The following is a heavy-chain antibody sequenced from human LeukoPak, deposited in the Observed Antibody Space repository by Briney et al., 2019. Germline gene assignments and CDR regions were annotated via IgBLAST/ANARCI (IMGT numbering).Heavy chain of an antibody. D-gene: IGHD3-10*01. Sequence: SETLSLTCTVSGASISSSIYYWGCLRQPPGKGLEWIGSISYSGSTYYNPSLKSRVTISVDTSKNQFSLKLTSVTAADTAVYYCARGRSSMVRGYYYYYMDVWGKGTTVTISS. CDR2: ISYSGST. CDR1: GASISSSIYY. J-gene: IGHJ6*03. CDR3: ARGRSSMVRGYYYYYMDV. V-gene: IGHV4-39*07.